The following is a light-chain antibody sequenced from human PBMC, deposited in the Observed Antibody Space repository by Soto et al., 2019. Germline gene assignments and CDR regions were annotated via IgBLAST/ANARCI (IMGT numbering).Light chain of an antibody. J-gene: IGKJ2*01. CDR2: DAS. CDR3: QQDNNWPPYT. CDR1: QSVSSN. Sequence: EIVMTQSPATLSVSPGESATLSCRASQSVSSNLAWYQQKPGQAPRLLIYDASTRATGIPARFSGSGSGTEFTLTISSLQSEDFAVYYCQQDNNWPPYTFGQGTKLEIK. V-gene: IGKV3-15*01.